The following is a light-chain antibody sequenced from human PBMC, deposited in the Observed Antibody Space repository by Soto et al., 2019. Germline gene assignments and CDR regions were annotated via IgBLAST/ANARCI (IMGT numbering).Light chain of an antibody. CDR1: QSLLHITGETF. Sequence: DAVMTQTPLSLSVAPGQPASISCKSSQSLLHITGETFLLLYLQKPGQSPQLLINDVSTRDSGVPDRFSGSGSGTDFTLEISRVEPDDVGIYYCMQSTQLPPTFGQGTRLGIE. V-gene: IGKV2D-29*02. J-gene: IGKJ5*01. CDR2: DVS. CDR3: MQSTQLPPT.